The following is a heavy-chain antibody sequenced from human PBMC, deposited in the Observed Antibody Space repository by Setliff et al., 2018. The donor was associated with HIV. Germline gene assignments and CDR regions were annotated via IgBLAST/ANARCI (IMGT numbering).Heavy chain of an antibody. D-gene: IGHD1-26*01. Sequence: GGSLRLSCAASGFTFSYYGMHWVRQAPGKGLEWVAVTWSDGNNRYYADSVKGRFTIYRDNSKNTVYLQMDILRAEDTAVYYCARDEDATSHYSRFDYWGQGTPVTVS. J-gene: IGHJ4*02. CDR2: TWSDGNNR. V-gene: IGHV3-33*01. CDR3: ARDEDATSHYSRFDY. CDR1: GFTFSYYG.